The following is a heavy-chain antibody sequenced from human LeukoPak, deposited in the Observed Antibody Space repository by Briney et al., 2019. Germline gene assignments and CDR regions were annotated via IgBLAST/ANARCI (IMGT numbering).Heavy chain of an antibody. CDR2: IYHSGST. V-gene: IGHV4-30-2*01. Sequence: SQTLSLTCAVSGGSISSGGYSWIWIRQPPGKGLEWIGYIYHSGSTYYNPSLKSRVTISVDRSKNQFSLKLSSVIAADTAVYYCARQYSVYDAFDYWGQGTLVTVSS. D-gene: IGHD5/OR15-5a*01. J-gene: IGHJ4*02. CDR1: GGSISSGGYS. CDR3: ARQYSVYDAFDY.